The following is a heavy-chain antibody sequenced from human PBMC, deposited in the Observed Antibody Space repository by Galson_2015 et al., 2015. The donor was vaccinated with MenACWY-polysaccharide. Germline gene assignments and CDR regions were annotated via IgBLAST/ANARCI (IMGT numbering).Heavy chain of an antibody. J-gene: IGHJ3*01. D-gene: IGHD2-21*01. V-gene: IGHV3-33*01. CDR3: AREGSRIVFHAFDF. Sequence: SLRLSCAASGITASGNTFSGSGMHWVRQAPGKGLEWLAVIPYDGSNKVYADSVKGRFSISRDNSKNTLYLEMKGLRADDTAVYYCAREGSRIVFHAFDFWGQGTTVTVSS. CDR1: GITASGNTFSGSG. CDR2: IPYDGSNK.